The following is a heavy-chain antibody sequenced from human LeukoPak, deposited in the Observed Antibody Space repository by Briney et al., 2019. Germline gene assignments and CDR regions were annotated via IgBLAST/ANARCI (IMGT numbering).Heavy chain of an antibody. CDR3: AREVWSSEFDY. D-gene: IGHD3-10*01. Sequence: GGSLRLSCAASGFSFSNYWMGWVRQAPGKGLACVANIKTDGSETYYVDSVKGRFTISRDNAKNSLFLQMNSLRAEDTAVYYCAREVWSSEFDYWGQGTLVTVSS. J-gene: IGHJ4*02. CDR1: GFSFSNYW. CDR2: IKTDGSET. V-gene: IGHV3-7*01.